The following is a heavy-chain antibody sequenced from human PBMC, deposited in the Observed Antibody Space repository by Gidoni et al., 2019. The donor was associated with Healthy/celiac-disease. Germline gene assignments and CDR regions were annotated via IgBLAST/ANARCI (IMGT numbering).Heavy chain of an antibody. D-gene: IGHD2-2*01. Sequence: EVQLVESGGGLVQPGGSLRLSCAASGFTLRCYSLTRVRQAPGKGLEWVSYISSSSSTIYYADSVKGRFTISRDNAKNSLYLQMNSLRAEDTAVYYCARDPGKDIVVVPAATDAFDIWGQGTMVTVSS. CDR2: ISSSSSTI. J-gene: IGHJ3*02. V-gene: IGHV3-48*01. CDR1: GFTLRCYS. CDR3: ARDPGKDIVVVPAATDAFDI.